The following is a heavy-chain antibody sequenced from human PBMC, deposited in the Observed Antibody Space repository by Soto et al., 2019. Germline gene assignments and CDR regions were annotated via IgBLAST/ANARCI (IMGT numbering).Heavy chain of an antibody. D-gene: IGHD6-13*01. CDR3: ARVGYSSSGYSQADSYYYGMDV. CDR1: GYTFTSYA. CDR2: INAGNGNT. J-gene: IGHJ6*02. V-gene: IGHV1-3*05. Sequence: QVQLVQSGAEEKKPGASVKVSCKASGYTFTSYAMHWVRQAPGQRLEWMGWINAGNGNTKYSQKFQGRVTITRETSASTAYMELSSLRSEDTAVYYCARVGYSSSGYSQADSYYYGMDVWGQGTTVTVSS.